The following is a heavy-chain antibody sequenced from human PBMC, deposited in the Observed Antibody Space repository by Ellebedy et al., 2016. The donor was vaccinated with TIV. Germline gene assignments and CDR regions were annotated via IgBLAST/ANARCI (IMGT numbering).Heavy chain of an antibody. J-gene: IGHJ3*02. CDR1: GGTFSSYA. D-gene: IGHD5-12*01. CDR2: IIPIFGTA. Sequence: AASVKVSCKASGGTFSSYAISWVRQAPGQGLEWMGGIIPIFGTANYAQKFQGRVTITADESTSTAYMELSSLRSEDTAVYYCASSGYSGYEEEGSAFDIWGQGTMVTVSS. V-gene: IGHV1-69*13. CDR3: ASSGYSGYEEEGSAFDI.